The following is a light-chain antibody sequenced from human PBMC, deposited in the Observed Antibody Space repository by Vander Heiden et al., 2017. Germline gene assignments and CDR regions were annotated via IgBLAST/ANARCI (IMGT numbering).Light chain of an antibody. CDR3: QQRSNWPLT. CDR1: QSVSSY. CDR2: DAS. V-gene: IGKV3-11*01. Sequence: EIVLTQSPATLSLSPGERATLPSRASQSVSSYLAWYQQKPGQAPRLLMYDASNRATGIPARCSGSASGTDFTLTISSLEAEDCAIYYCQQRSNWPLTFGGGTKVEIK. J-gene: IGKJ4*02.